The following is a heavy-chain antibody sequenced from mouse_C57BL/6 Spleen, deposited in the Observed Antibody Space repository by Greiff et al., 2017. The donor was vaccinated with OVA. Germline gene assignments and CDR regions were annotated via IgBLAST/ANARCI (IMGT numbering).Heavy chain of an antibody. Sequence: VKLQESGPGLVQPSQSLSITCTVSGFSLTSYGVHWVRQSPGKGLEWLGVIWSGGSTDYNAAFISRLSISKDNSKSQVFFKMNSLQADDTAIYYCASPFYDGYAMDYWGQGTSVTVSS. CDR3: ASPFYDGYAMDY. J-gene: IGHJ4*01. V-gene: IGHV2-2*01. D-gene: IGHD2-3*01. CDR1: GFSLTSYG. CDR2: IWSGGST.